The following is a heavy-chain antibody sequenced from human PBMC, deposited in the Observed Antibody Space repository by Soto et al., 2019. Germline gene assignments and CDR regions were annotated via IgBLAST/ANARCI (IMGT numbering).Heavy chain of an antibody. D-gene: IGHD1-26*01. CDR3: ARGERLLVFFRKSYSDP. J-gene: IGHJ5*02. CDR2: ISHSGST. CDR1: GGSLSGYY. Sequence: SETLSLTWAVYGGSLSGYYWSWIRQPPGKGLEWIGEISHSGSTNYNPTLKSRVTISIDMSKNQFSLKISSVTAADPAVSYCARGERLLVFFRKSYSDPWRQGTLVTVPS. V-gene: IGHV4-34*01.